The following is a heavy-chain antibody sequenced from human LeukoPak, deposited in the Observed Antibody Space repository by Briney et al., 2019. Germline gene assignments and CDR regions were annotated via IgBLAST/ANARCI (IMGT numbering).Heavy chain of an antibody. CDR2: IYYSGST. D-gene: IGHD3-22*01. Sequence: PSETLSLTCTVSGGSISSYYWSWLRQPPGKGLEWIGYIYYSGSTNYNPSLKSRVTISVDTSKNQFSLKLSSVTAADTAVYYCARDAYYYDSSGPSGMDVWGQGTTVTVSS. CDR3: ARDAYYYDSSGPSGMDV. CDR1: GGSISSYY. J-gene: IGHJ6*02. V-gene: IGHV4-59*01.